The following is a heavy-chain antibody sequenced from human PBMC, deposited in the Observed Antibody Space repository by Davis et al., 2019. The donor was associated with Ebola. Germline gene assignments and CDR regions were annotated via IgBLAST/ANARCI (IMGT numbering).Heavy chain of an antibody. Sequence: KVSCKASGYSFTSFWIGWVRQPPGQGLEWMGAILPGDSDTRYSPSFQGQVTISADKSITTAYLHWNSLKASDTAMYYCARGMVQGVNWFDPWGQGTLVTVSS. V-gene: IGHV5-51*01. CDR3: ARGMVQGVNWFDP. J-gene: IGHJ5*02. CDR2: ILPGDSDT. D-gene: IGHD3-10*01. CDR1: GYSFTSFW.